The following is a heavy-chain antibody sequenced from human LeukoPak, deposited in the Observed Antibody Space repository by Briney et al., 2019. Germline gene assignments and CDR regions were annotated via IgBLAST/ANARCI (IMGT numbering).Heavy chain of an antibody. CDR2: ISSSSSTI. V-gene: IGHV3-48*02. J-gene: IGHJ4*02. D-gene: IGHD1-26*01. Sequence: GRSLRLSCAASGFSFGTSDMHWVRQAPGKGLEWVSYISSSSSTIYYAGSVKGRFTISRDNAKNSLFLQMNSLRDEDTAVYYCARALGSYGDYWGQGTLVTVSS. CDR1: GFSFGTSD. CDR3: ARALGSYGDY.